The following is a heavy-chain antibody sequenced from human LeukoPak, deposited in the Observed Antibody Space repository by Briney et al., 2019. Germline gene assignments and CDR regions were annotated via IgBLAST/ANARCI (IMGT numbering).Heavy chain of an antibody. Sequence: SGGSLRLSCAASGFTFSSYAMHWVRQAPGKWLEWVAVISYDGSNKYYADSVKGRFTISRDNSKNTLYLQMNSLRAEDTAVYYCARVAVTTYAFDIWGQGTMVTVSS. CDR1: GFTFSSYA. V-gene: IGHV3-30*04. D-gene: IGHD4-17*01. J-gene: IGHJ3*02. CDR3: ARVAVTTYAFDI. CDR2: ISYDGSNK.